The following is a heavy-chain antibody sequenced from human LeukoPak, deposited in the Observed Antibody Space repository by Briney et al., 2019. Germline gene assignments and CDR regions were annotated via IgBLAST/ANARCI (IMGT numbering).Heavy chain of an antibody. J-gene: IGHJ3*02. CDR1: GGSISSSSYY. V-gene: IGHV4-39*01. Sequence: SETLSLTCTVSGGSISSSSYYWGWIRQPPGKGLEWIGSINYSGSTYYNPSLKSRVTISVDTSKNQFSLKLSSVTAADTAVYYCARLRIWNAFDIWGQGTMVTVSS. CDR3: ARLRIWNAFDI. CDR2: INYSGST. D-gene: IGHD1-1*01.